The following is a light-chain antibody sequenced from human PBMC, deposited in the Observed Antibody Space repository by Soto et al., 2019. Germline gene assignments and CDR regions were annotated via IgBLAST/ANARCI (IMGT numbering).Light chain of an antibody. V-gene: IGKV3-15*01. CDR3: QQYNNWPRT. J-gene: IGKJ1*01. Sequence: DIMMTHSPASLAVSPEERATLSCRASQSVSSNLAWYQQKPGQAPRLLIYGASTRATGIPARFSGSGSGTEFTLTISSLQSEDFAVYYCQQYNNWPRTFGQGTKVDIK. CDR2: GAS. CDR1: QSVSSN.